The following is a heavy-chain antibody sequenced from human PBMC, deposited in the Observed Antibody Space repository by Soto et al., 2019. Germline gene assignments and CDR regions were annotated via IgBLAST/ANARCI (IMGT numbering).Heavy chain of an antibody. CDR1: GFTFSGSA. D-gene: IGHD3-22*01. V-gene: IGHV3-73*01. Sequence: GGSLRLSCAASGFTFSGSAMHWVRQASGKGLEWVGRIRSKGDNYATSYAASVKGRFTISRDDSKNTAYLQMDSLKTDDTAVYYCTERGKYDNRFFDYWRQGTLVTAPQ. J-gene: IGHJ4*02. CDR2: IRSKGDNYAT. CDR3: TERGKYDNRFFDY.